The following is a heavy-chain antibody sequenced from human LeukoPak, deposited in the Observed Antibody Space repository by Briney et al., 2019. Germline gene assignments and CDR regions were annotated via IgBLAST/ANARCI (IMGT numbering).Heavy chain of an antibody. CDR1: GFTVSSNY. CDR2: IYSGGST. Sequence: PGGSLRLSCAASGFTVSSNYMSWVRQAPGKGLEWVSVIYSGGSTYYADSVKGRFTISRDSPKNTLYLQMNSLRAEDTAAYYCARDPDYYGGNSGPPCWGQGTLVTVSS. J-gene: IGHJ4*02. V-gene: IGHV3-66*01. D-gene: IGHD4-23*01. CDR3: ARDPDYYGGNSGPPC.